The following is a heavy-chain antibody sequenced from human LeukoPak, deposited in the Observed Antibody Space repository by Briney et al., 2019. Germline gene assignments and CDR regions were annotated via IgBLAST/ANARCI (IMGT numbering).Heavy chain of an antibody. Sequence: SETLSLTCAVSGYSISSGYYWGWIRQPPGEGLEWIGRIYHSGSTYYNPSLKSRVTISVDTSKNQFSLKLNSVTAADTAVYYCARRGSRHFDYWGQGTLVTVSS. V-gene: IGHV4-38-2*01. CDR3: ARRGSRHFDY. CDR1: GYSISSGYY. CDR2: IYHSGST. J-gene: IGHJ4*02.